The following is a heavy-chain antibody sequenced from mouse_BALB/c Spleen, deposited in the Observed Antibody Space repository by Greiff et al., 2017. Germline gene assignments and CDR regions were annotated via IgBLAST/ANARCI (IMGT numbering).Heavy chain of an antibody. Sequence: EVQLQESGPGLVKPSQSLSLTCSVTGYSITSGYYWNWIRQFPGNKLEWMGYISYDGSNNYNPSLKNRISITRDTSKNQFFLKLNSVTTEDTATYYCARRRYDYALFADWGQGTLVTVSA. CDR3: ARRRYDYALFAD. CDR2: ISYDGSN. V-gene: IGHV3-6*02. J-gene: IGHJ3*01. D-gene: IGHD2-4*01. CDR1: GYSITSGYY.